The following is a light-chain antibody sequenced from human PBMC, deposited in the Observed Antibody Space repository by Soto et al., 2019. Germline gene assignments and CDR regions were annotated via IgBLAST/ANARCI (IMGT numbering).Light chain of an antibody. V-gene: IGKV1-39*01. J-gene: IGKJ1*01. CDR1: QSISSY. CDR3: QQRYSTPRT. CDR2: DAS. Sequence: DIQMTQSPSSLSASVGDRVTITCRASQSISSYLNWYQQKPGKAPNLLIYDASRLQSGVPSRFSGSGSGTDFTLTISSLQPEDFAIYYCQQRYSTPRTFGLGTKVEIK.